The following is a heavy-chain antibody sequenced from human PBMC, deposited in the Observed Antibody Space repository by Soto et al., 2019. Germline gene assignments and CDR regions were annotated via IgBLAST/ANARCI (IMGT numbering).Heavy chain of an antibody. D-gene: IGHD1-26*01. J-gene: IGHJ4*02. CDR2: IGPESGAT. Sequence: ASVKVSCKASGYTFTGHYIHWVRQAPEQGPEWMGEIGPESGATRYEHKFQGRVTMTRDTSITKVYMELKNLSPDDTAVYYCGRGRSGQIVVVXWGQGTPVTVSX. CDR3: GRGRSGQIVVVX. V-gene: IGHV1-2*07. CDR1: GYTFTGHY.